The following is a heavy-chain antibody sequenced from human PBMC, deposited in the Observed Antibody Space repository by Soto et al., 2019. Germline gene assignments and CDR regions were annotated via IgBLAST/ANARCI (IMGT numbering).Heavy chain of an antibody. CDR1: GFTFSSYS. D-gene: IGHD6-13*01. CDR3: ASEVIAAAGRFDP. J-gene: IGHJ5*02. V-gene: IGHV3-48*01. CDR2: ISSSSSTI. Sequence: GGSLRLSCAASGFTFSSYSMNWVRQAPGKGLEWVSYISSSSSTIYYADSVKGRFTISRDNAKNSLYLQMNSLRAEDTAVYYCASEVIAAAGRFDPWGQGTLVTVSS.